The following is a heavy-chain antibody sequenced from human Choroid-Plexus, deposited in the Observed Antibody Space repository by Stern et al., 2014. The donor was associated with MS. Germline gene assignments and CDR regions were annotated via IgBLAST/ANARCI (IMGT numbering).Heavy chain of an antibody. D-gene: IGHD4-17*01. Sequence: VQLVESGTEVKKPGSSVKVSCRASGGTFSSQAINWVRQAPGQGLEWVGGIIPILGTPNYAQKVQDRVTITADESTSTAYMDLSSLRSEDTAVYYCATPSTVTVGGMDVWGQGTTVTVSS. CDR3: ATPSTVTVGGMDV. J-gene: IGHJ6*02. V-gene: IGHV1-69*01. CDR1: GGTFSSQA. CDR2: IIPILGTP.